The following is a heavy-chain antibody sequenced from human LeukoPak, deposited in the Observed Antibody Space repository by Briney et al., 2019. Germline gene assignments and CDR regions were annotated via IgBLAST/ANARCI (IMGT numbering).Heavy chain of an antibody. Sequence: PSETLSLTCTVSGGSISSYYWSRIRQPPGKGLEWIGYIYYSGSTNYNPSPKSRVTISVDTSKNQFSLKLSSVTAADTAVYYCAREDRYSYGFLWGQGTLVTVSS. D-gene: IGHD5-18*01. CDR2: IYYSGST. CDR1: GGSISSYY. J-gene: IGHJ4*02. CDR3: AREDRYSYGFL. V-gene: IGHV4-59*01.